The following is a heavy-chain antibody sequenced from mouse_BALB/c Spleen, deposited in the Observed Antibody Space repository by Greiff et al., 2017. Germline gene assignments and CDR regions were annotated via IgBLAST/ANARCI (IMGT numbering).Heavy chain of an antibody. V-gene: IGHV5-6-5*01. D-gene: IGHD1-2*01. Sequence: EVKLVESGGGLVKPGGSLKLSCAASGFTFSSYAMSWVRQTPEKRLEWVASISSGGSTYYPDSVKGRFTISRDNARNILYLQMSRLKSEDTAMYYCAPDYYGYAYWGQGTLVTVSA. CDR1: GFTFSSYA. CDR3: APDYYGYAY. J-gene: IGHJ3*01. CDR2: ISSGGST.